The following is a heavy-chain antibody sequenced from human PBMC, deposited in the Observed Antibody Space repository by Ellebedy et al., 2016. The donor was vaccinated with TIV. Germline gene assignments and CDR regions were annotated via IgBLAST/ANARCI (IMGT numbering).Heavy chain of an antibody. Sequence: AASVKVSCKVSGYTLTELSMHWVRQAPGKGLEWMGGFDPEDGETIYAQKFQGRVTMTEDTSTDTAYMELSSLRSEDTAVYYCATPYGSSILNGMDVWGQGTTVTVSS. V-gene: IGHV1-24*01. D-gene: IGHD6-6*01. CDR2: FDPEDGET. J-gene: IGHJ6*02. CDR3: ATPYGSSILNGMDV. CDR1: GYTLTELS.